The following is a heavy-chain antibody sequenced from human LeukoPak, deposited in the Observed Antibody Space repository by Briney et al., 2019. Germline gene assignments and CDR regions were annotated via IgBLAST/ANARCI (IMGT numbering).Heavy chain of an antibody. J-gene: IGHJ4*02. D-gene: IGHD5-12*01. CDR3: ARDHIVATIGAFFDY. CDR1: GFTFSSYG. CDR2: IWYDGSNK. Sequence: SGGSLRLSCAASGFTFSSYGMHWVSQAPGKGLEWVAVIWYDGSNKYYADSVKGRFTISRDNSKNTLYLQMNSLRAEDTAVYYCARDHIVATIGAFFDYWGQGTLVTVSS. V-gene: IGHV3-33*01.